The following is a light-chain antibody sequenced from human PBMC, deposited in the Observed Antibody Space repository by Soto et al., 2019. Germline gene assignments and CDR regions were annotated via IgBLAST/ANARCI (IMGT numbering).Light chain of an antibody. V-gene: IGKV1-5*03. CDR2: KAS. J-gene: IGKJ2*01. Sequence: DIQMTQSPSTLSASVGDRVTLTCRARQSIGTWLAWYQQKPGKAPKLLIYKASSLENRVPASFSASGPGTEFTLTISSLQPDDFASYYCQQYSSSPVTFGQGTKLEIK. CDR3: QQYSSSPVT. CDR1: QSIGTW.